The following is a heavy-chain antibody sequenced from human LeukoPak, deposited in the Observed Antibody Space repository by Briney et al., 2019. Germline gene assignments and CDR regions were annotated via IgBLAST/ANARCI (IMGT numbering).Heavy chain of an antibody. J-gene: IGHJ2*01. CDR2: IHHTGST. CDR3: ARDRHRPGHWYYDL. Sequence: SQTLSLTCTLSGDSIATGGKYWTWIRQSPGKGLEWIGYIHHTGSTYFNPSLKGRVILSVDTSENHFSLKLTSATAADTAIYYCARDRHRPGHWYYDLWGRGVLVAVS. V-gene: IGHV4-31*03. CDR1: GDSIATGGKY.